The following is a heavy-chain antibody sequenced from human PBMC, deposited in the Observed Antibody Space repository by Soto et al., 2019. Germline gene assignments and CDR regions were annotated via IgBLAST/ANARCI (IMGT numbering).Heavy chain of an antibody. J-gene: IGHJ6*03. Sequence: EVQLLESGGGLVQPGGSLPLSCAASGFTFGTYAMKWLRQAPGRGLECVSFISGSGRTTYYADSVKGRFTVSRDNSKNTMYLQMNSLRAEDTALYYCAKFRGPSYSYYYMDVWGKGTTVTVSS. CDR1: GFTFGTYA. V-gene: IGHV3-23*01. CDR3: AKFRGPSYSYYYMDV. D-gene: IGHD3-16*01. CDR2: ISGSGRTT.